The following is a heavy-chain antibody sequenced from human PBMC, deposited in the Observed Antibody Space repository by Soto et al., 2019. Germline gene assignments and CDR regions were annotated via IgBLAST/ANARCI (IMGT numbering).Heavy chain of an antibody. Sequence: QVQLQESGPGLVKPSQTLSLTCTVSGGSISSDEYYWTWIRQPPGKGLEWLGYIYYSGTTYYNPSLKSRLTISVDTSKNQFSLKLSSVSVADTAVYYCARDKIWVGELPYYYGMDVWGQGTTVTVSS. D-gene: IGHD3-10*01. J-gene: IGHJ6*02. CDR1: GGSISSDEYY. CDR2: IYYSGTT. CDR3: ARDKIWVGELPYYYGMDV. V-gene: IGHV4-30-4*01.